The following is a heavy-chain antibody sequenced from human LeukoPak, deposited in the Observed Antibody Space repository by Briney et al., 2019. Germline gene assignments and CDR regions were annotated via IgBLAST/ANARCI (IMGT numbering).Heavy chain of an antibody. CDR1: GFTVSSNY. CDR3: ASARQYYYDSSGYDY. D-gene: IGHD3-22*01. J-gene: IGHJ4*02. CDR2: IYSGGST. Sequence: VVFLRLSLAAAGFTVSSNYMSWVRQAPGKGLEWVSVIYSGGSTYYADSVKGRFTISRDNSKNTLYLQMNSLRAEDTAVYYCASARQYYYDSSGYDYWGQGTLVTVSS. V-gene: IGHV3-66*02.